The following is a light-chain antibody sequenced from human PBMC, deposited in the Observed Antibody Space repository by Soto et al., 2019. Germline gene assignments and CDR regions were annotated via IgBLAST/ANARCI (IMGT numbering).Light chain of an antibody. J-gene: IGLJ2*01. CDR1: TGAVTSTHF. Sequence: QAVVTQEPSLTVSPGGTVTLTCGSSTGAVTSTHFPYWLQQKPGQAPRTLIYETSNRHSWTPARFSGSLLGGKAALTLSGAQPEDEADYYCLFSYGGPRVFGGGTKLTVL. CDR3: LFSYGGPRV. CDR2: ETS. V-gene: IGLV7-46*01.